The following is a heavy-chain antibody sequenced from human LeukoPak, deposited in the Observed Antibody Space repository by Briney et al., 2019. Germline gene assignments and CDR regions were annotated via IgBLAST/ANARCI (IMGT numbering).Heavy chain of an antibody. D-gene: IGHD3-22*01. CDR1: GFTFSSYG. Sequence: GGSLRLSCAASGFTFSSYGMHWVRQAPGKGLEWVAVISYDGSNKYYADSVKGRFTISRDNSKSTLYLQMNSLRAEDTAVYYCAKDIYYYDSSGYYSPGYWGQGTLVTVSS. CDR2: ISYDGSNK. V-gene: IGHV3-30*18. CDR3: AKDIYYYDSSGYYSPGY. J-gene: IGHJ4*02.